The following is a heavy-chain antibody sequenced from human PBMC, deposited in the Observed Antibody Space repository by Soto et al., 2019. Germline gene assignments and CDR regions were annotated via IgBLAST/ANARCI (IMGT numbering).Heavy chain of an antibody. CDR2: ISGSGGST. CDR1: GFTFSSYA. Sequence: PGGSLRLSCAASGFTFSSYAMSWVRQAPGKGLEWVSAISGSGGSTYYADSVEGRFTISRDNSKNTLYLQMNSLRAEDTAVYYCAKDLWSNNEFDYWGQGTLVTVSS. D-gene: IGHD1-1*01. V-gene: IGHV3-23*01. CDR3: AKDLWSNNEFDY. J-gene: IGHJ4*02.